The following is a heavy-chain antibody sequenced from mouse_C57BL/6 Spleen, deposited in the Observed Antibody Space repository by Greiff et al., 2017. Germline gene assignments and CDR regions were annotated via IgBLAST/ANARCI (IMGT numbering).Heavy chain of an antibody. Sequence: QVQLQQPGAELVKPGASVKLSCKASGYTFTSYWMHWVKQRPGQGLEWIGMIHPNSGSTNYNEKFKSKATLTVDKSSSTAYMQLSSLTSEDSAVYYCARDYGLSGAMDYWGQGTSVTVSS. J-gene: IGHJ4*01. CDR3: ARDYGLSGAMDY. CDR2: IHPNSGST. V-gene: IGHV1-64*01. D-gene: IGHD2-4*01. CDR1: GYTFTSYW.